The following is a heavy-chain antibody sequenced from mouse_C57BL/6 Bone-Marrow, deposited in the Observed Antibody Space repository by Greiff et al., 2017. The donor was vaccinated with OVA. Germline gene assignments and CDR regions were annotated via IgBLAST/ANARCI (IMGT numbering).Heavy chain of an antibody. CDR1: GYTFTDYY. J-gene: IGHJ2*01. CDR2: IYPGSGNT. CDR3: ARWAYDYDGRDWFDY. D-gene: IGHD2-4*01. V-gene: IGHV1-76*01. Sequence: QVQLKESGAELVRPGASVKLSCKASGYTFTDYYINWVKQRPGQGLEWIARIYPGSGNTYYNEKFKGKATLTAEKSSSTAYMQLSSLTSEDSAVYFCARWAYDYDGRDWFDYWGQGTTLTVSS.